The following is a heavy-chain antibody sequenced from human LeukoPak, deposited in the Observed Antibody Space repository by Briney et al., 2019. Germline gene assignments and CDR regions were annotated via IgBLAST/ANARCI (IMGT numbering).Heavy chain of an antibody. V-gene: IGHV1-8*01. CDR1: GYTFTSYD. Sequence: GASVKVSCKASGYTFTSYDINWVRQATGQGLEWMGWMNPNSGNTGYAQKFQGRVTMTRNTSISTAYMELSSLRSEDTAVYYCARGLLVGEHPPSRHWGQGTLVTVSS. J-gene: IGHJ1*01. D-gene: IGHD3-16*01. CDR3: ARGLLVGEHPPSRH. CDR2: MNPNSGNT.